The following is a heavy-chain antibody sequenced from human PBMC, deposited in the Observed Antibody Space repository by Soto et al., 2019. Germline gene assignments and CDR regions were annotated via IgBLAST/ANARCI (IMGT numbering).Heavy chain of an antibody. V-gene: IGHV1-69*13. CDR3: ARGVVGAVAGEGSKNWFDP. J-gene: IGHJ5*02. CDR1: GGTSSSYA. Sequence: SVKVSCKASGGTSSSYAISWVRQAPGQGLEWMGGIIPIFGTANYAQKFQGRVTITADESTSTAYMELSSLRSEDTAVYYCARGVVGAVAGEGSKNWFDPWGQGTLVTVSS. CDR2: IIPIFGTA. D-gene: IGHD6-19*01.